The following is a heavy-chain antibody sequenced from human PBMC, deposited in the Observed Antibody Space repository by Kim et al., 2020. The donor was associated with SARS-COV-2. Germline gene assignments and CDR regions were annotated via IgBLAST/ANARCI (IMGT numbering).Heavy chain of an antibody. CDR3: AWGGSYFDY. CDR2: GST. V-gene: IGHV4-39*01. Sequence: GSTYYNPSLKSRVTISVDTSKNQFSLKLSSVTAADTAVYYCAWGGSYFDYWGQGTLVTVSS. J-gene: IGHJ4*02. D-gene: IGHD1-26*01.